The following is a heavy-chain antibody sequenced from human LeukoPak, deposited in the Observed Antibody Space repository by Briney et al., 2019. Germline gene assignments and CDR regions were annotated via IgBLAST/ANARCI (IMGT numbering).Heavy chain of an antibody. J-gene: IGHJ3*02. CDR2: IYTSGST. CDR3: ARDHPSPLWFGELSDAFDI. Sequence: SETLSLTCTVSGNSISSGDNYWSWIRQPAGKGLEWIGRIYTSGSTNYNPSLKSRVTISGDTSKNQFSLKLSSVTAADTAVYYCARDHPSPLWFGELSDAFDIWGQGTMVTVSS. CDR1: GNSISSGDNY. V-gene: IGHV4-61*02. D-gene: IGHD3-10*01.